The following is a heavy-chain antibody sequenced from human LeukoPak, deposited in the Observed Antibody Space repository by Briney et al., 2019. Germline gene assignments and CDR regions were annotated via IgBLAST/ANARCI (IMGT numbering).Heavy chain of an antibody. V-gene: IGHV4-34*01. D-gene: IGHD3-10*01. CDR3: AGVVRGVIIGDAFDI. Sequence: PSETLSLTCAVYGGSFSGYYWSWIRQPPGKGLEWIGEINHSGSTNYNPSLKSRVTISVDTSKNQFSLKLSSATAADTAVYYCAGVVRGVIIGDAFDIWGQGTMVTVSS. J-gene: IGHJ3*02. CDR1: GGSFSGYY. CDR2: INHSGST.